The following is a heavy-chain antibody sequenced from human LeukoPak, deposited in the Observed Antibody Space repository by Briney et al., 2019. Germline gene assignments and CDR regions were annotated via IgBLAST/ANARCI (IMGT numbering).Heavy chain of an antibody. CDR1: GFTFSNAW. CDR3: KRAGAGPDF. Sequence: GGSLRLSCAASGFTFSNAWMTWVRQAPGKGLEWVGRIKSKTDGGTIDYAAPVKGGFTISRDDSKNILYLQMNGLTTEDTAVYYCKRAGAGPDFWGQGTLVTVSS. J-gene: IGHJ4*02. CDR2: IKSKTDGGTI. V-gene: IGHV3-15*01. D-gene: IGHD6-13*01.